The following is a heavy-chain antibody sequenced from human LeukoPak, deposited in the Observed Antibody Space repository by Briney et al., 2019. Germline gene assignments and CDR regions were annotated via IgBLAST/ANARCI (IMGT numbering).Heavy chain of an antibody. CDR2: IDPSDSYT. J-gene: IGHJ4*02. D-gene: IGHD5-18*01. CDR3: ARTVDTTTSTFDY. Sequence: GESLKISCKGSGYSLTSNWISWVRQMPGKGLEWMGRIDPSDSYTNYSPSFQGHVTISADKSISTAYLQWSSLKASDTAMYYCARTVDTTTSTFDYWGQGTLVTVSS. CDR1: GYSLTSNW. V-gene: IGHV5-10-1*01.